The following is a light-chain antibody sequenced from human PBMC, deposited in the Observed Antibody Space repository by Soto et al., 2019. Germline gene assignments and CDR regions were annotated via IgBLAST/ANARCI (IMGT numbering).Light chain of an antibody. CDR2: GTS. CDR3: QQYGSSRT. Sequence: EVVLTQSPGTVSLSPGERATLSCRASQSVSSSYLAWYQHKPGQSPRLLIYGTSSRATGIPDRFSGSGSGTDFTLTISRLEPEDFAVYYCQQYGSSRTFGLGTKVDI. CDR1: QSVSSSY. J-gene: IGKJ1*01. V-gene: IGKV3-20*01.